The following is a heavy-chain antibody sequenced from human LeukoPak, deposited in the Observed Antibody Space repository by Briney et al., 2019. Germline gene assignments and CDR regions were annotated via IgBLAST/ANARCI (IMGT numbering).Heavy chain of an antibody. D-gene: IGHD1-14*01. J-gene: IGHJ4*02. CDR1: GFSFSSYW. CDR3: MTELLGY. Sequence: GGSLRLSCAASGFSFSSYWMTWVRQAPGRGLEFVANTRGDGNEKYYMDSMKGRLTISRDNAKNSLFLQMSGLRAEDTAVYYCMTELLGYRGQGTLVTVSS. CDR2: TRGDGNEK. V-gene: IGHV3-7*03.